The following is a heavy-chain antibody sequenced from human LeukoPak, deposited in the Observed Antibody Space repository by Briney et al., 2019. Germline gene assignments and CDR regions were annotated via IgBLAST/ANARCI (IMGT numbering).Heavy chain of an antibody. Sequence: QPGRSLRLSCAASGFTFSSYAMHWVRQAPGKGLEWVAVISYDGSNKYYADSVKGRFTISRDNSKNTLYLQMNSLRAEDTAVYYCARVRSSWYYFDYWGQGTLVTVSS. J-gene: IGHJ4*02. CDR1: GFTFSSYA. D-gene: IGHD6-13*01. CDR3: ARVRSSWYYFDY. V-gene: IGHV3-30-3*01. CDR2: ISYDGSNK.